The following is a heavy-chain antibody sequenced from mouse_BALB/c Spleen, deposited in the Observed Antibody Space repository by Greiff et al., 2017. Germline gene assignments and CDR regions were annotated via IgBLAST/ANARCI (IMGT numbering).Heavy chain of an antibody. J-gene: IGHJ4*01. CDR1: GYSITSGYY. CDR2: ISYDGSN. Sequence: EVQLQESGPGLVKPSQSLSLTCSVTGYSITSGYYWNWIRQFPGNKLEWMGYISYDGSNNYNPSLKNRISITRDTSKNQFFLKLNSVTTEDTATYYCARGSDYYYGSYAMDYWGQGTSVTVSS. CDR3: ARGSDYYYGSYAMDY. V-gene: IGHV3-6*02. D-gene: IGHD1-1*01.